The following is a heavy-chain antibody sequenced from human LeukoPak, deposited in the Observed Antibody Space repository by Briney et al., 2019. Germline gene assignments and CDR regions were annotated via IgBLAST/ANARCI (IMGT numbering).Heavy chain of an antibody. CDR3: AREEAGGYYYYGIDV. CDR1: GFTFSSYW. D-gene: IGHD2-15*01. J-gene: IGHJ6*02. CDR2: ISSSGSTL. Sequence: GGSLRLSCAASGFTFSSYWMSWVRQAPGKGLEWVSYISSSGSTLYYADSVKGRFTISRDNAKNSLYLQMNSLRAEDTGVYYCAREEAGGYYYYGIDVWGQGTTVTVSS. V-gene: IGHV3-48*04.